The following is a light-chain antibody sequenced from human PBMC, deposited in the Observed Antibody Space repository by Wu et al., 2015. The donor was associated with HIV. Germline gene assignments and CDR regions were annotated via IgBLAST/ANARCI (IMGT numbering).Light chain of an antibody. V-gene: IGKV3-15*01. CDR3: QQYILWT. CDR2: GAS. CDR1: QSVSSN. J-gene: IGKJ1*01. Sequence: EIVMTQSPATLSVSPGERATLSCRASQSVSSNLAWYQQKPGQAPRLLIYGASTRATGIPARFSGSGSGTEFTLTISSLQSEDFAVYYCQQYILWTFGQGTKVEIK.